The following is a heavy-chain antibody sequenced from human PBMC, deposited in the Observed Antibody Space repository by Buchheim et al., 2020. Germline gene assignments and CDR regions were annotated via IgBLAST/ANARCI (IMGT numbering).Heavy chain of an antibody. CDR1: GFTFSSYW. CDR2: IKQDGSEK. J-gene: IGHJ4*02. V-gene: IGHV3-7*01. CDR3: ARDLAYYDYVWGSYRPDYFYY. D-gene: IGHD3-16*02. Sequence: EVQLVESGGGLVQPGGSLRLSCAASGFTFSSYWMSWVRQAPGKGLEWVANIKQDGSEKYYVDSVKGRFTISRDNAKNSLYLQMNSLRAEDTAVYYCARDLAYYDYVWGSYRPDYFYYWGQGTL.